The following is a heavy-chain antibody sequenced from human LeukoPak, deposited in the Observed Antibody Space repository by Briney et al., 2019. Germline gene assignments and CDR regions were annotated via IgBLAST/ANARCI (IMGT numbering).Heavy chain of an antibody. J-gene: IGHJ4*02. V-gene: IGHV3-30*18. Sequence: GRSLRLSCAASGFTFSSYGMHWVRQAPGKGLDWVAVISNDGSKKYYADSVKGRFTISRDNSKNTLSLQVSSPRTEDTAVYYCAKDRYSYAFEYSDSWGQGTLVTVSS. CDR3: AKDRYSYAFEYSDS. CDR1: GFTFSSYG. D-gene: IGHD5-18*01. CDR2: ISNDGSKK.